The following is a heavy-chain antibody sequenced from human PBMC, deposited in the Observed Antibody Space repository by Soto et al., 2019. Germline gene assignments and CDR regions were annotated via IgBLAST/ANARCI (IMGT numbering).Heavy chain of an antibody. J-gene: IGHJ4*02. CDR1: GGSVNTGPFYY. Sequence: SETLSLTCTVSGGSVNTGPFYYWAWIRQPPGKGLDWVGNVFYSGTTYVNPSLRSRVTMSVDASKSQFSLNLTSVTAADTAIYYCARQRHSDGVSFFDYWGRGILVTVSS. D-gene: IGHD4-17*01. V-gene: IGHV4-39*01. CDR2: VFYSGTT. CDR3: ARQRHSDGVSFFDY.